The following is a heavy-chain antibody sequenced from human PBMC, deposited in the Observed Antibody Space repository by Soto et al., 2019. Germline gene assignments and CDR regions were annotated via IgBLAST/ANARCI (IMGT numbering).Heavy chain of an antibody. J-gene: IGHJ6*02. CDR1: GYCFTYYH. CDR3: ARGDSTDCSNGVCSFFYNHEMDV. Sequence: ASVKVSDKGSGYCFTYYHIHCVRQAPGQWLEWLGRINPKCGGTSTAQKFQGWVTMTRDRSISTVYMELTRLRSDDTAVYFCARGDSTDCSNGVCSFFYNHEMDVWGQGTTVPVSS. D-gene: IGHD2-8*01. CDR2: INPKCGGT. V-gene: IGHV1-2*04.